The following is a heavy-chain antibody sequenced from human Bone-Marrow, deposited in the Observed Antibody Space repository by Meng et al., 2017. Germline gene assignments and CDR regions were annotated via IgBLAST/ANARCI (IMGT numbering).Heavy chain of an antibody. J-gene: IGHJ3*02. CDR1: DFTFSGSD. CDR2: ILTKDKNYAT. D-gene: IGHD6-19*01. CDR3: TIYRSGHI. Sequence: GGSLRLSCAASDFTFSGSDVHWVRQASGKGLEWVGRILTKDKNYATAYAASVKGRFTISRDDSGNTAFLQMNSLKTEDTALYYCTIYRSGHIWGQGTMVTVSS. V-gene: IGHV3-73*01.